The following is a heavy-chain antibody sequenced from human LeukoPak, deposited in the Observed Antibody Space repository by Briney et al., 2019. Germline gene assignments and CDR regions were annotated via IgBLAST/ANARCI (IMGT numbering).Heavy chain of an antibody. Sequence: GGSLRLSCAASGFTFSSYSMDWVRQAPGKGLEWVSSISSSSSYIYYADSVEGRFTISGDNAKNSLYLQMNSLRAEDTAAFYCARASRSVTDLWGQGTLVTVSS. D-gene: IGHD5-18*01. CDR3: ARASRSVTDL. J-gene: IGHJ5*02. V-gene: IGHV3-21*01. CDR2: ISSSSSYI. CDR1: GFTFSSYS.